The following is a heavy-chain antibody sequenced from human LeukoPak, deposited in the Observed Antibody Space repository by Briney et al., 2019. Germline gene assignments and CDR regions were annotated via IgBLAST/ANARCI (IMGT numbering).Heavy chain of an antibody. CDR3: ARRNLRRDLDY. V-gene: IGHV4-30-2*01. CDR2: IYHSGST. Sequence: PSQTLSLTCTVSGGSISSGGYYWSWIRQPPGKGLEWIGYIYHSGSTYYNPSLKSRVTISVDTSKNQFSLKLSSVTAADTAVYYCARRNLRRDLDYWGQGTLVTVSS. J-gene: IGHJ4*02. D-gene: IGHD5/OR15-5a*01. CDR1: GGSISSGGYY.